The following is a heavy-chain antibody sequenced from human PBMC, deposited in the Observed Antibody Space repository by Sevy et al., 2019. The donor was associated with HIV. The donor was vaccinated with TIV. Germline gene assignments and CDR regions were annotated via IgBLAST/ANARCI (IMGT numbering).Heavy chain of an antibody. J-gene: IGHJ4*02. Sequence: ASVKVSCKASGYTFINFSMHWVRQAPGQGLEWVGIINPSGGSTNYAQKFQGRITMTRDTSTSKVYMELSSLRSEDTAIYYCARTYYFDSSGYLPRGYPIGFWGQGTLVTVSS. V-gene: IGHV1-46*03. CDR3: ARTYYFDSSGYLPRGYPIGF. CDR2: INPSGGST. D-gene: IGHD3-22*01. CDR1: GYTFINFS.